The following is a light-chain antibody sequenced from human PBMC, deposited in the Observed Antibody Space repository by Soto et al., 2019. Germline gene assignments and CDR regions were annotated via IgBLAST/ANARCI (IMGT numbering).Light chain of an antibody. CDR1: ISDVGGYNY. Sequence: QSALTQPPSASGSPGQSVTISCTGTISDVGGYNYVSWYQQHPGKAPKLMIYEVSERPSGVPDRFSGSKSDNTASLTVSGLQAEDESDSYCGSYAGFNNYVAFGGGPKLTVL. CDR2: EVS. CDR3: GSYAGFNNYVA. V-gene: IGLV2-8*01. J-gene: IGLJ2*01.